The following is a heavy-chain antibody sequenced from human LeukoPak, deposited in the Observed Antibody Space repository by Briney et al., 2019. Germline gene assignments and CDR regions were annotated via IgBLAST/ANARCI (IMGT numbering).Heavy chain of an antibody. CDR1: GGSISSYY. D-gene: IGHD3-16*01. V-gene: IGHV4-59*01. CDR3: AREQDYGRFDY. J-gene: IGHJ4*02. CDR2: IYYSGST. Sequence: LETLSLTCTVSGGSISSYYWSWIRQPPGKGLEWIGYIYYSGSTNYNPSLKSRVTISVDTSKNQFSLKLSSVTAADTAVYYCAREQDYGRFDYWGQGTLVTVSS.